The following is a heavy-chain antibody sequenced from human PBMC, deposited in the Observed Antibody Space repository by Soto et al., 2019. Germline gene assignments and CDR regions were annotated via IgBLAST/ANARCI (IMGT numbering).Heavy chain of an antibody. J-gene: IGHJ6*02. CDR2: IIPIFGTA. CDR3: ARSLWFGESPSYYYYGMDV. CDR1: GGTFSSYA. Sequence: QVQLVQSGAEVKKPGSSVXXXXKASGGTFSSYAISWVRQAPGQGLEWMGGIIPIFGTANYAQKFQGRVTITADESTSTAYMELSSLRSEDTAVYYCARSLWFGESPSYYYYGMDVWGQGTTVTVSS. V-gene: IGHV1-69*01. D-gene: IGHD3-10*01.